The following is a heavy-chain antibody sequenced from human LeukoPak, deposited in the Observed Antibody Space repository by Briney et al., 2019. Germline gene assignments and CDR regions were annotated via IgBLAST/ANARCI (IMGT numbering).Heavy chain of an antibody. CDR2: ISGSGGST. D-gene: IGHD3-10*01. CDR3: APGSAYYFDY. CDR1: GFTFSSYA. Sequence: PRGSLRLSCAASGFTFSSYAMSWVRQAPGKGLEWVSAISGSGGSTYYADSVKGRFTISRDNSKNTLYLQMNSLRAEDTAVYYCAPGSAYYFDYWGQGTLVTVSS. V-gene: IGHV3-23*01. J-gene: IGHJ4*02.